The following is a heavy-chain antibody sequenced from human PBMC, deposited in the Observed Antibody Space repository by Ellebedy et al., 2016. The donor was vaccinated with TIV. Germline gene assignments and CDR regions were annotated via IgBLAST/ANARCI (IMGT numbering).Heavy chain of an antibody. D-gene: IGHD1-26*01. CDR2: IYSSGRT. J-gene: IGHJ4*02. Sequence: SETLSLXXTVSGGSISNYYWSWIRQPPGKGLDWIGYIYSSGRTNYNPSLKSRVTISVDTSKNQFSLKLSSVTAADTAVYYCARDARGSSHFDYWGQGTLLTVSS. CDR1: GGSISNYY. CDR3: ARDARGSSHFDY. V-gene: IGHV4-59*01.